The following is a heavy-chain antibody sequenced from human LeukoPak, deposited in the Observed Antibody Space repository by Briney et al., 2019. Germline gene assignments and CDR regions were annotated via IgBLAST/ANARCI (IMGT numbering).Heavy chain of an antibody. CDR1: GGTFSSCA. CDR3: ARQSIAAAGDIDY. V-gene: IGHV1-69*06. Sequence: SVKVSCKASGGTFSSCAISWVRQAPGQGLEWMGGIIPIFGTANYAQKFQGRVTITADKSTSTAYMELSSLRSEDTAVYYCARQSIAAAGDIDYWGQGTLVTVSS. CDR2: IIPIFGTA. J-gene: IGHJ4*02. D-gene: IGHD6-13*01.